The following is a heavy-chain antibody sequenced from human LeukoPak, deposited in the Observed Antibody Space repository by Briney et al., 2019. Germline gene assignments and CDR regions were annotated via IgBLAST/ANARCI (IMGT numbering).Heavy chain of an antibody. CDR1: GGSISSGVYY. CDR3: AREGHSSSLDY. D-gene: IGHD6-6*01. CDR2: IYYSGST. J-gene: IGHJ4*02. Sequence: PSQTLSLTCTVSGGSISSGVYYWSWIRQHPGKGLEWIGYIYYSGSTYYNPSLKSRVTISVDTSKNQFSLKLSSVTAADTAVYYCAREGHSSSLDYWGQGTLVTVSS. V-gene: IGHV4-31*03.